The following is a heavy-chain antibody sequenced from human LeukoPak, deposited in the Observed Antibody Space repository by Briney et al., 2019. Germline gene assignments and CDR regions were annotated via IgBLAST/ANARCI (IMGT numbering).Heavy chain of an antibody. CDR3: AKVTTYYYGSGSYFDY. Sequence: GRSLRLSCAASGFTFDDYAMHWVRQAPGKGLEWVSGISWNSGCIGYADSVKGRFTISRDNAKNSLYLQMNSLRAEDTALYYCAKVTTYYYGSGSYFDYWGQGTLVTVSS. J-gene: IGHJ4*02. CDR1: GFTFDDYA. CDR2: ISWNSGCI. V-gene: IGHV3-9*01. D-gene: IGHD3-10*01.